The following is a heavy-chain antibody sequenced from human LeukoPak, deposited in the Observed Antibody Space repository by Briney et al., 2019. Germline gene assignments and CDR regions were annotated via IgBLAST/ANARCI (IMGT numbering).Heavy chain of an antibody. D-gene: IGHD5-18*01. CDR3: ARHGPAYSYGY. CDR2: IYYTRST. J-gene: IGHJ3*01. CDR1: GGSISSSNYY. V-gene: IGHV4-39*01. Sequence: PSETLSLTCTVSGGSISSSNYYWGWIRQPPGKGLGWIGNIYYTRSTYYNPSLKSRVTISVDTSRSQFSLKVSSVTAADTAIYYCARHGPAYSYGYWGRGTMVTVSS.